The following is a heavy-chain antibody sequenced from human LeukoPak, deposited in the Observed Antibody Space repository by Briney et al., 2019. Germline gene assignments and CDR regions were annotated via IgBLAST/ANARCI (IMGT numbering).Heavy chain of an antibody. V-gene: IGHV3-23*01. CDR2: ISGSGGST. CDR3: AKDFLYYYDSSGYDAFDI. J-gene: IGHJ3*02. CDR1: GFTFSSYA. Sequence: GGSLRLTCAASGFTFSSYAMSWVRQAPGKGLEWVSAISGSGGSTYYADSVKGRFTISRDNSKNTLYLQMNSLRAEDTAVYYCAKDFLYYYDSSGYDAFDIWGQGTMVTVSS. D-gene: IGHD3-22*01.